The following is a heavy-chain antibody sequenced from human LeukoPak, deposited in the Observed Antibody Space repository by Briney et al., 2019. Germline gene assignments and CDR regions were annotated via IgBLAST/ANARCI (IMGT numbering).Heavy chain of an antibody. J-gene: IGHJ5*02. CDR3: ARQETGTRGGNWFDP. CDR1: GCTFTGYY. D-gene: IGHD1-1*01. CDR2: INPNSGGT. V-gene: IGHV1-2*02. Sequence: ASVKVSCKASGCTFTGYYMHWVRQAPGQGLEWMGWINPNSGGTNYAQKFQGRVTMTRDTSISTAYMELSRLRSDDTAVYYCARQETGTRGGNWFDPWGQGTLVTVSS.